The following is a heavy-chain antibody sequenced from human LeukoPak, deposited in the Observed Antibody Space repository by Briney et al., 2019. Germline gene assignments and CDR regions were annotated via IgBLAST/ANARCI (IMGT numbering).Heavy chain of an antibody. CDR2: ISYIGSS. CDR3: ARDLVTVTKGFDI. CDR1: DDSFSSHY. Sequence: SETLSLTCAVSDDSFSSHYWTWIRQPPGKGLEWIGYISYIGSSNYNPSLKSRVTISIDTSKNQFSLKLTSVTAADTAVYYCARDLVTVTKGFDIWGQGTMVSVSS. D-gene: IGHD4-17*01. J-gene: IGHJ3*02. V-gene: IGHV4-59*11.